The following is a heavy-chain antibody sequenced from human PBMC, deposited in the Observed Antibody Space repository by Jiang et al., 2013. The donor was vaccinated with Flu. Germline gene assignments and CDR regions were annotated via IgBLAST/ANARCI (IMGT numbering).Heavy chain of an antibody. CDR3: ARRQGGTYRAAFDI. D-gene: IGHD1-26*01. V-gene: IGHV2-5*02. J-gene: IGHJ3*02. CDR2: IYWDDDK. Sequence: KPTQTLTLTCTFSGFSLSTPEMGVVWVRQSPGKALEWLTLIYWDDDKRYSPSLRSRLTISKDTSKNQVVLTMTNMDPVDTGTYYCARRQGGTYRAAFDIWGQGTVVTVSS. CDR1: GFSLSTPEMG.